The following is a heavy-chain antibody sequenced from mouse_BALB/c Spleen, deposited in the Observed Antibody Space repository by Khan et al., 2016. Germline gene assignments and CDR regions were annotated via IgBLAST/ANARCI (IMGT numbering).Heavy chain of an antibody. V-gene: IGHV1-7*01. CDR3: ARKYGNYFDY. D-gene: IGHD2-10*02. J-gene: IGHJ2*01. Sequence: QMQLKQSGAELAKPGASVKMSCKASGYTFTSYWMHWVKQRPGQGLEWIGYINPSTGYTEYNQKFKDKATLTADKSSSTAYMQLSSLTSEDSAVYYCARKYGNYFDYWGQGTTLTVSS. CDR2: INPSTGYT. CDR1: GYTFTSYW.